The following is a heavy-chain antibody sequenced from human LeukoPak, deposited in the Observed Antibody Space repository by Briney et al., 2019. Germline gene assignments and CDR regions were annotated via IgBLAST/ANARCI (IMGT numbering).Heavy chain of an antibody. J-gene: IGHJ6*03. D-gene: IGHD3-3*01. CDR3: ARDKRGDFWSGYPSYYMDV. CDR1: GGSISSSSYY. CDR2: IYYSGST. Sequence: PSETLSLTCTVSGGSISSSSYYWGWIRQPPGKGLEWIGSIYYSGSTYYNPSLKSRVTISVDTSKNQFSLKLSSVTAADTAVYYCARDKRGDFWSGYPSYYMDVWGKGTTVTVSS. V-gene: IGHV4-39*07.